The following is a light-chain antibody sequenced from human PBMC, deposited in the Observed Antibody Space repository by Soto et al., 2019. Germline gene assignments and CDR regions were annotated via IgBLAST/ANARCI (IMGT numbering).Light chain of an antibody. CDR3: QQYDVAPPIT. CDR2: GAS. J-gene: IGKJ5*01. Sequence: EIVLTQSPATLSLSPGERATLSCRASQTIRGLLAWYQQRPGQAPRLLIYGASIRATGIPARFSGSGSGTDFTLTISRLEPEDYAVYYCQQYDVAPPITFGQGTRLEIK. V-gene: IGKV3-20*01. CDR1: QTIRGL.